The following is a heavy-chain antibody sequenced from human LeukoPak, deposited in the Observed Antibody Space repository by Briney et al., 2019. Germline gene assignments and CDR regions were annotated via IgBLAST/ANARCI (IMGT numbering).Heavy chain of an antibody. CDR3: ARALDILVVPGADNWLDP. D-gene: IGHD2-2*01. Sequence: ASVKVSCKASGYTFTIYDINWVRQATGQGLEWMGWMNPNSGNTGYAQKFQGRVTINADESTDTANMELSSLRSEDTAVYYCARALDILVVPGADNWLDPWGQGTLVTVSS. CDR2: MNPNSGNT. V-gene: IGHV1-8*03. J-gene: IGHJ5*02. CDR1: GYTFTIYD.